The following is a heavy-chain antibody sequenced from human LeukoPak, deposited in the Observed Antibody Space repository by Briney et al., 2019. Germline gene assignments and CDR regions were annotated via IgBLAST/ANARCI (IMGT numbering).Heavy chain of an antibody. J-gene: IGHJ4*02. CDR2: MNPNSGNT. Sequence: ASVKVSCKASGYTITSYDINWVRQATGQGLEWMGWMNPNSGNTGYAQKFQGRVTMTRNTSISTAYMELSSLRSEDTAVYYCARGSRITMIQQCFDYRGQGTLVTVSS. V-gene: IGHV1-8*01. CDR1: GYTITSYD. CDR3: ARGSRITMIQQCFDY. D-gene: IGHD3-22*01.